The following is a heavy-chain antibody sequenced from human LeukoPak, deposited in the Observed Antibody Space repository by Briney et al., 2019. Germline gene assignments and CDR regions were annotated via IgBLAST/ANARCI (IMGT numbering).Heavy chain of an antibody. Sequence: GGSLRLSCVASGFTFSSYDMSWVRQAPCKGLEWVAVISYDGSNKYYADSVKGRFTISRDNSKNTLYLQMNSLRAEDTAVYYCARATLAAAAHLGYYGMDVWGQGTTVTVSS. CDR3: ARATLAAAAHLGYYGMDV. J-gene: IGHJ6*02. CDR1: GFTFSSYD. CDR2: ISYDGSNK. V-gene: IGHV3-30-3*01. D-gene: IGHD6-13*01.